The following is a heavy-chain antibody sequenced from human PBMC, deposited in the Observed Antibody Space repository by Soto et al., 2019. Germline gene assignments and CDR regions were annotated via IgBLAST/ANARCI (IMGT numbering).Heavy chain of an antibody. V-gene: IGHV3-66*01. J-gene: IGHJ4*02. CDR1: GFTVSNNY. D-gene: IGHD3-10*01. Sequence: EVQLVESGGGLVQPGGSLRLSCAASGFTVSNNYMSWVRQAPGEGLEWVSVIYNGGSTYYGDSMKGRFTISRDISQNTLYLQMNSLRVEDTAVYYCARGHYGSPPGYLVYWGQGTLVTVSS. CDR3: ARGHYGSPPGYLVY. CDR2: IYNGGST.